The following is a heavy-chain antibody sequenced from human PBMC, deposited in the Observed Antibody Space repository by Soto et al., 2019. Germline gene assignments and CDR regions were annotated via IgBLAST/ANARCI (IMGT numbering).Heavy chain of an antibody. CDR3: ARVGVRLAARPYYFDY. CDR2: LIPIFGTA. Sequence: QVQLVQSGAEVKKPGSSVKVSCKASGGTFSSYAISWVRQAPGQGLEGMGGLIPIFGTANYAQKFQGRVTITADESTSTAYMELSSLRSEDTAVYYCARVGVRLAARPYYFDYWGQGTLVTVSS. D-gene: IGHD6-6*01. J-gene: IGHJ4*02. V-gene: IGHV1-69*12. CDR1: GGTFSSYA.